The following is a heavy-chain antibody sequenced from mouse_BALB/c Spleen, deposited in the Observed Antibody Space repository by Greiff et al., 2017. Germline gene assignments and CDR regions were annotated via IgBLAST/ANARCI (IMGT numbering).Heavy chain of an antibody. V-gene: IGHV5-4*02. D-gene: IGHD4-1*01. CDR2: ISDGGSYT. CDR1: GFTFSDYY. J-gene: IGHJ4*01. Sequence: EVKLVESGGGLVKPGGSLKLSCAASGFTFSDYYMYWVRQTPEKRLEWVATISDGGSYTYYPDSVKGRFTISRDNAKNNLYLQMSSLKSEDTAMYYCAKASGTYYAMDYWGQGTSVTVSS. CDR3: AKASGTYYAMDY.